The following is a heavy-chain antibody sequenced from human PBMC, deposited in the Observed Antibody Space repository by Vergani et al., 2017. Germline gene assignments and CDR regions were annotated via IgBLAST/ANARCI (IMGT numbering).Heavy chain of an antibody. D-gene: IGHD4-17*01. Sequence: QVQLVESGGNVVQSGTSLRLSCEASGLSFGSYGMHWFRQSPGKGLEWVAVISNDGGNKYYADSVKGRLTISRDTSKKTLSLQMRSLRADDTAVYYCAKDERENSDYGYFDYWGQGTLVTVSS. CDR1: GLSFGSYG. J-gene: IGHJ4*02. V-gene: IGHV3-30*18. CDR2: ISNDGGNK. CDR3: AKDERENSDYGYFDY.